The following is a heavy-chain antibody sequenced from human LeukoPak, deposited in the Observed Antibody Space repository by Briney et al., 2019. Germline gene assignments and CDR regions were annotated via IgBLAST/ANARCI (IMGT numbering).Heavy chain of an antibody. CDR3: ATTRGLQLYDAFDI. CDR2: ISAYNGNT. CDR1: GYTFTSYG. J-gene: IGHJ3*02. Sequence: GASVKVSCKASGYTFTSYGISWVRQAPGQGLEWMGWISAYNGNTNYAQKFQGRVTMTRDTSISTAYMELSRLRSDDTAVYYCATTRGLQLYDAFDIWGQGTMVTVSS. V-gene: IGHV1-18*01. D-gene: IGHD6-13*01.